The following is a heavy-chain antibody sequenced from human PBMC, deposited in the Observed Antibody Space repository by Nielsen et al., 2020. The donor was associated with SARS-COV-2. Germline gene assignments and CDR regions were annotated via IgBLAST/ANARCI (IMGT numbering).Heavy chain of an antibody. J-gene: IGHJ6*03. CDR1: GFTVSSNY. V-gene: IGHV3-66*01. CDR3: TGGYDSSGYYYYYYMDV. CDR2: IYSGGST. D-gene: IGHD5-12*01. Sequence: GGFLRLSCAASGFTVSSNYMSWVRQAPGKGLEWVSVIYSGGSTYYADSVKGRFTISRDNSKNTLYLQMNSLRAEDTAVYYCTGGYDSSGYYYYYYMDVWGKGTTVTVSS.